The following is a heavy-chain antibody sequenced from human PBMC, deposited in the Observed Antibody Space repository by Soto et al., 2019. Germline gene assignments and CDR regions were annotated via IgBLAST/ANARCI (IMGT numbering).Heavy chain of an antibody. CDR1: GFTFRSYV. Sequence: QVQLVESGGGVVQPGTSLRLSCVGSGFTFRSYVIHWVRQAPGKGLEWVALTSYDGSNNFYGDSVKGRFTISRHNSRNTVELQMDSLRFEDTALYYCARWGTTGGLYVWGHGTLVSVSS. CDR3: ARWGTTGGLYV. V-gene: IGHV3-33*05. J-gene: IGHJ4*01. D-gene: IGHD3-16*01. CDR2: TSYDGSNN.